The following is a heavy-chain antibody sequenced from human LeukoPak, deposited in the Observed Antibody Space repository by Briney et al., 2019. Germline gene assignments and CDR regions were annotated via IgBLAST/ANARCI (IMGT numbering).Heavy chain of an antibody. CDR3: ARHRPMVRGAVPPSEFDY. J-gene: IGHJ4*02. CDR1: GGSFNDYY. CDR2: INHSGST. V-gene: IGHV4-34*01. Sequence: SETLSLTCAVYGGSFNDYYWSWIRQPPGKGLESIGEINHSGSTNYNPSLKSRVTISIDTSKNHFSLKLSSVTAADTAVYYCARHRPMVRGAVPPSEFDYWGQGTLVTVSS. D-gene: IGHD3-10*01.